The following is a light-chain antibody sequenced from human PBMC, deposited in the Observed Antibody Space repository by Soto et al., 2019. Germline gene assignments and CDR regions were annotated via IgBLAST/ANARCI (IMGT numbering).Light chain of an antibody. CDR1: SSDIGSYDL. CDR3: CSFAYFTYV. V-gene: IGLV2-23*02. Sequence: QSVLTQPASVSGSPGQSITISCTGTSSDIGSYDLVSWYQQHPGTAPKLIIYEVTKRPSGVSTRFSGSKSGNTASLTISGLQAVDEADYYCCSFAYFTYVFGTGTKVTVL. CDR2: EVT. J-gene: IGLJ1*01.